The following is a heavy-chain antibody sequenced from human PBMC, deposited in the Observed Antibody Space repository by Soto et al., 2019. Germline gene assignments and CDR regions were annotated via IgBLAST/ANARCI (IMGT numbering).Heavy chain of an antibody. CDR3: ARWRNVVVVTAALDF. CDR1: GDTFTDYY. D-gene: IGHD2-21*02. J-gene: IGHJ4*02. CDR2: VNSSGGHT. Sequence: QVQLVQSGAEVKKPGASVKVSCKASGDTFTDYYIHWVRQAPGQGLEWMGTVNSSGGHTTYAQHFRGRFPTVRDTPTRPLYSVRASLTSQVPAIHFCARWRNVVVVTAALDFWGQGTLVAFSS. V-gene: IGHV1-46*01.